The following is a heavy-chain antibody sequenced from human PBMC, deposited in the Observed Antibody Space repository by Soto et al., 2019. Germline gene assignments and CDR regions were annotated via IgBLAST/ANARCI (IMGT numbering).Heavy chain of an antibody. Sequence: GGSLRLSCAASGFTFSSYAMSWVRQAPGTSLEWVSAISGSGDTSAYADSVRGRFAISRDNSRNTLYLQMNSLRAEDTAVYLCAKEGGSWTYNYFDPWGQGTLVTVSS. J-gene: IGHJ5*02. CDR3: AKEGGSWTYNYFDP. CDR2: ISGSGDTS. D-gene: IGHD1-1*01. CDR1: GFTFSSYA. V-gene: IGHV3-23*01.